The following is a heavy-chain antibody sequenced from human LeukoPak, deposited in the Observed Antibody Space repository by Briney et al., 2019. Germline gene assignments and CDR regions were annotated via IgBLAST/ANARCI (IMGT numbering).Heavy chain of an antibody. CDR1: GFTFSSYG. CDR3: ARLASANYYYDSSTYNDAFDM. V-gene: IGHV3-33*01. Sequence: RPGRSLRLSCAASGFTFSSYGMHWVRQAPGKGLEWVAVIWYDGSNKYYADSVKGRFTISRDNSKNTLYLQMNSLRAEDTAVYYCARLASANYYYDSSTYNDAFDMWGQGTMVTVSS. J-gene: IGHJ3*02. CDR2: IWYDGSNK. D-gene: IGHD3-22*01.